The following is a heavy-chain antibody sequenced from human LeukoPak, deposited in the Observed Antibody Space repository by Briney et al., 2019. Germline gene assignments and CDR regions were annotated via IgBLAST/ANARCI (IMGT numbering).Heavy chain of an antibody. J-gene: IGHJ2*01. Sequence: GGSLRLSCAASGFTFSNAWMSWVRQAPGKGLEWVGRIKSKTDGGTTDYAAPVKGRFTISRDDSKNTLYLQMNSLKTEDTAVYYCTTDFDGDYPLGWYIDLWGRGTLVTVSS. V-gene: IGHV3-15*01. CDR1: GFTFSNAW. D-gene: IGHD4-17*01. CDR2: IKSKTDGGTT. CDR3: TTDFDGDYPLGWYIDL.